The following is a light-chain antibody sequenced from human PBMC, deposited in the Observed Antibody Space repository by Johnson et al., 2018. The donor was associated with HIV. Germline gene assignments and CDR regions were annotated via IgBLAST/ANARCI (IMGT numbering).Light chain of an antibody. CDR2: DSY. J-gene: IGLJ1*01. Sequence: QSVLTQAPSVSAAPGQKVTISCSGSTSNIGNNYVSWYQQLPGTAPKLLIYDSYKRPSGIPDRFSGSKSGQSATLGITGLQPGDEADYYCGTWDSSLSAYVFGTGTKVTVL. CDR1: TSNIGNNY. CDR3: GTWDSSLSAYV. V-gene: IGLV1-51*01.